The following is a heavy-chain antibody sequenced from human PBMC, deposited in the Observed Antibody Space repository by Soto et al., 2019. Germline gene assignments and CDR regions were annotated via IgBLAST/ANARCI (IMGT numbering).Heavy chain of an antibody. CDR2: IYPGDSDT. J-gene: IGHJ5*02. CDR1: GYSFTSYW. CDR3: ARGYCTTTICDPWFDP. V-gene: IGHV5-51*01. D-gene: IGHD2-2*01. Sequence: GESLKISCTGVGYSFTSYWIGWVRQMPGKGLEWMGIIYPGDSDTRYSPSFQGQVTISADKSITTAYLQWSSLKASDTAMYYCARGYCTTTICDPWFDPWGQGALVTVSS.